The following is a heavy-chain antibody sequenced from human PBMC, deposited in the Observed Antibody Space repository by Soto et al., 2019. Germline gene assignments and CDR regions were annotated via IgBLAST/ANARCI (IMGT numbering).Heavy chain of an antibody. CDR1: GGSISSYY. CDR3: AKVGERFRYYFDY. Sequence: SETLSLTCTVSGGSISSYYWSWIRQPPGKGLEWIGYIYYSGSTNYNPSLKSRVTISVDTSKNQFSLKLSSVTAADTAVYYCAKVGERFRYYFDYWGQGTLVTVS. J-gene: IGHJ4*02. CDR2: IYYSGST. V-gene: IGHV4-59*01. D-gene: IGHD2-21*01.